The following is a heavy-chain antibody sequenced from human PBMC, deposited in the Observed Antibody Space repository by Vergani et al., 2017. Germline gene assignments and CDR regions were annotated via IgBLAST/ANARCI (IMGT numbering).Heavy chain of an antibody. V-gene: IGHV5-51*01. CDR3: ARLSLPRITLNWFGP. Sequence: EVQLVQSGAEVKKPGESLKISCQTSGYSFNTYWIAWVRQRPGKGLEWMGAIFPDDSDTRYNPSFQGQVAISADRSTNIAYLQWSSLKASDSAMYYCARLSLPRITLNWFGPWGQGTLVTVSS. D-gene: IGHD3-10*01. J-gene: IGHJ5*02. CDR2: IFPDDSDT. CDR1: GYSFNTYW.